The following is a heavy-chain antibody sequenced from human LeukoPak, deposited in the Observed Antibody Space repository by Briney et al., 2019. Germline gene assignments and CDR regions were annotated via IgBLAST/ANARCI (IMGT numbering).Heavy chain of an antibody. Sequence: ASVKVSCKASGYTFISYGISWVRQAPGQGLEWMGWISGYNGNTTYAQNLQGRVTMTTNTSTSTAYMELRSLRSDDTAVYYCARAGSRLPMGAFDIWGQGTMVTVSS. CDR3: ARAGSRLPMGAFDI. CDR1: GYTFISYG. J-gene: IGHJ3*02. V-gene: IGHV1-18*01. D-gene: IGHD2-2*01. CDR2: ISGYNGNT.